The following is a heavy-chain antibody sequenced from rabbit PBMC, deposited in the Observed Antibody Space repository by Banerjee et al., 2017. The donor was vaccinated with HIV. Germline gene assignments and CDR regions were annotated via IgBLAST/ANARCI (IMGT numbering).Heavy chain of an antibody. CDR3: ARDPDGGGARLDYFNL. CDR2: IYAGGSGST. CDR1: GFSFSGGYY. Sequence: QSLEESGGDLVKPGASLTLTCTASGFSFSGGYYMCWVRQAPGKGLEWIACIYAGGSGSTYYASWAKGRFTISKTSSTTVTLQMTSLTAADTATYFCARDPDGGGARLDYFNLWGQGTLVTVS. J-gene: IGHJ4*01. D-gene: IGHD2-1*01. V-gene: IGHV1S40*01.